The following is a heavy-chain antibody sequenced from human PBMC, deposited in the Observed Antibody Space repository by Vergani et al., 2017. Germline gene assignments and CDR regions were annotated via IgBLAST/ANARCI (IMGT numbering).Heavy chain of an antibody. CDR3: ARDASSIAVAGTYYYYGMDV. V-gene: IGHV4-34*01. Sequence: QVQLQQWGAGLLKPSETLSLTCAVYGGSFSGYYWSWIRQPPGKGLEWIGEINHSGSTNYNPSLKSRVTISVDTSKNQFSLKLSSVTAADTAVYYCARDASSIAVAGTYYYYGMDVWGQGTTVTVSS. J-gene: IGHJ6*02. D-gene: IGHD6-19*01. CDR1: GGSFSGYY. CDR2: INHSGST.